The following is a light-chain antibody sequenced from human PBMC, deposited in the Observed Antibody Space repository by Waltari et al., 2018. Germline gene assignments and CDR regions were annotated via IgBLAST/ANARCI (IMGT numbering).Light chain of an antibody. CDR1: QGISGY. CDR2: GAS. CDR3: QQFHTFPAT. V-gene: IGKV1-9*01. Sequence: IQLTRSPSSLPASLGDRVTITCRASQGISGYLAWYQQEPGKAPKLLIYGASTLQSGVPSRFSGSGSGTHYTLTISRLLPEDFATYYCQQFHTFPATFGQGTKVEI. J-gene: IGKJ2*01.